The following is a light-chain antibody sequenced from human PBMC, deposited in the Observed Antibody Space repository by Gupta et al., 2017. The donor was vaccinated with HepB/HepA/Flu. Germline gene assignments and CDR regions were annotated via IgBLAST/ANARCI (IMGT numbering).Light chain of an antibody. J-gene: IGLJ1*01. Sequence: SYALPQPPSVSVAPGKTARITCGGNNIGSKSVHGYQQKPGQAPVLAMYYDSDRPSGIPERFSGSNSGNTATLTISRVEAGDEADYYCQVWDSSSDHYVFGTGTKVTVL. CDR2: YDS. CDR1: NIGSKS. V-gene: IGLV3-21*04. CDR3: QVWDSSSDHYV.